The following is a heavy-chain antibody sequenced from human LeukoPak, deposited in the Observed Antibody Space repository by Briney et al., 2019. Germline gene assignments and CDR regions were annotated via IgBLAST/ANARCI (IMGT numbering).Heavy chain of an antibody. D-gene: IGHD5-18*01. V-gene: IGHV4-59*08. J-gene: IGHJ4*02. Sequence: PSETLSLTCTVSGGSISSYYWSWIRQPPGKGLEWIGYIYYSGSTNYNPSLKSRVTISVDTSKNQFSLKLSSVTAADTAVYYCARQTAMDSPYYFDYWGQGTLVTVSS. CDR2: IYYSGST. CDR3: ARQTAMDSPYYFDY. CDR1: GGSISSYY.